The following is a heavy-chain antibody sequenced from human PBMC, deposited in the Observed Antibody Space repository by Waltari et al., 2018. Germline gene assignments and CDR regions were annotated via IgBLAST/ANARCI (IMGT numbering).Heavy chain of an antibody. J-gene: IGHJ4*02. D-gene: IGHD1-26*01. CDR3: ARDSEVGATNFDY. CDR1: GGPISSSNW. V-gene: IGHV4-4*02. CDR2: IYHSGGT. Sequence: QVQLQESGPGLVKPSGTLSLTCAVSGGPISSSNWWSWVRQPPGKGLEWIGEIYHSGGTNYNPSLKRRVTISVDKSKNQFSRKLSSVTAADTAVYYCARDSEVGATNFDYWGQGTLVTVSS.